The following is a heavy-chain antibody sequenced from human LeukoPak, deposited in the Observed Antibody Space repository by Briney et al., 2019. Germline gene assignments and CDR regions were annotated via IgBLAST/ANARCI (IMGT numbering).Heavy chain of an antibody. D-gene: IGHD3-22*01. Sequence: GGSLRLSCAASGFTFDDYAMHWVRQAPGKGLEWVSGISWNSGSIGYADSVKGRFTISRDGAKNPLYLQMNSLRAEDTAVYYCAREFQYDSSGYYAFDIWGQGTMVTVSS. V-gene: IGHV3-9*01. CDR3: AREFQYDSSGYYAFDI. CDR2: ISWNSGSI. J-gene: IGHJ3*02. CDR1: GFTFDDYA.